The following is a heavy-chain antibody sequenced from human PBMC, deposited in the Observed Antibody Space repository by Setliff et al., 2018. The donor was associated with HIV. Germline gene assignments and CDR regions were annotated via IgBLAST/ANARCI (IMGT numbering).Heavy chain of an antibody. Sequence: GASLTLSCAASGFTFSTYAMTWVRQAPGKGPEWVSSLRGSGGGTIYTDSATCRFTISRDNSKNTLYLQMNRLRTDDTSVYYCARDPNGDYVGAFEIWVQGTMVTVSS. CDR3: ARDPNGDYVGAFEI. CDR1: GFTFSTYA. V-gene: IGHV3-23*01. CDR2: LRGSGGGT. J-gene: IGHJ3*02. D-gene: IGHD4-17*01.